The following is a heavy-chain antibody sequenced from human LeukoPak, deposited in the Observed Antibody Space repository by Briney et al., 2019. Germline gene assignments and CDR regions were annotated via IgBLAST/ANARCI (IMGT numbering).Heavy chain of an antibody. V-gene: IGHV3-21*01. CDR1: GFTFGDYV. J-gene: IGHJ4*02. Sequence: GRSLRLSCTASGFTFGDYVFSWVRQAPGKGLEWVSFISSSSSYIYYADSVKGRFTISRDNAKNSLHLQMNSLRAEDTAVYYCAGERDYGGNLFDYWGQGTLVTVSS. CDR2: ISSSSSYI. CDR3: AGERDYGGNLFDY. D-gene: IGHD4-23*01.